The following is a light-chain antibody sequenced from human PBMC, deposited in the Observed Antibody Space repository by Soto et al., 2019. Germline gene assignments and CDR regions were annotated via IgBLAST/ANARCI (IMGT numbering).Light chain of an antibody. CDR3: SSYTFSTLV. Sequence: QSALTQPASVSGSPGQSITISCTGTSSDVGGYKYVSWYQQHPDKAPKLIIFEVSNRPSGISSRFSGSKSDNTASLTISGLQTEDEADYYCSSYTFSTLVFATGTKVTVL. CDR2: EVS. CDR1: SSDVGGYKY. J-gene: IGLJ1*01. V-gene: IGLV2-14*01.